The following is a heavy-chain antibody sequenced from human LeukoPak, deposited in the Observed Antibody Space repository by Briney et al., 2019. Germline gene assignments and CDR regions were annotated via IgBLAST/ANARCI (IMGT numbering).Heavy chain of an antibody. CDR2: IFYSGST. J-gene: IGHJ4*02. Sequence: SETLSLTCTVSGGSISTSNYYWGWIRQPPGKGLEWIGNIFYSGSTYYNPSLKSRVTISVDTSKNQFSLKLSSVTAADTAVYYCARITIFGVVTDADYFDYWGQGTLVTVSS. V-gene: IGHV4-39*07. CDR3: ARITIFGVVTDADYFDY. CDR1: GGSISTSNYY. D-gene: IGHD3-3*01.